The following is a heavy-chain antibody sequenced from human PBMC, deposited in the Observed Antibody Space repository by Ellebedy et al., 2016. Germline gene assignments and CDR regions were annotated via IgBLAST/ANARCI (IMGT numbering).Heavy chain of an antibody. J-gene: IGHJ3*02. CDR3: ARDPDVRQNAFDI. CDR1: GGTFSSYA. D-gene: IGHD6-25*01. V-gene: IGHV1-69*04. CDR2: IIPILGIA. Sequence: ASVKVSCKASGGTFSSYAISWVRQAPGQGLEWMGRIIPILGIANYAQKFQGRVTITADKSTSTAYMELSSLRSEDTAVYYCARDPDVRQNAFDIWGQGTMVTVSS.